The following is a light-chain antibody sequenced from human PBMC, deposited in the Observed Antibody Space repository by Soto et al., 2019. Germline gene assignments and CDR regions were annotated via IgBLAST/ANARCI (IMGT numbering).Light chain of an antibody. Sequence: DIQMTQSPSTLSASVGDRVTITFRASQSISSWLAWYQQKPGKAPKLLIYKASSLESGVPSRFSGSGSGTEFTLTISSLQPDDFATYYCQQYSNFATFGQGTKVDIK. J-gene: IGKJ1*01. CDR1: QSISSW. CDR3: QQYSNFAT. CDR2: KAS. V-gene: IGKV1-5*03.